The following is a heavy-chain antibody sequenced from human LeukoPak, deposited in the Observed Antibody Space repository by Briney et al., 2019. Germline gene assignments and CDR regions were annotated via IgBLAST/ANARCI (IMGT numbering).Heavy chain of an antibody. CDR2: IIPTFGTA. D-gene: IGHD6-25*01. J-gene: IGHJ5*02. CDR1: GGTFSSYA. CDR3: ARQGPDSTGGWFDP. V-gene: IGHV1-69*05. Sequence: GSSVKVSCKASGGTFSSYAISWVRQAPGQGLEWMGGIIPTFGTANYAQKFQGRVTITTDESTSTAYMELSSLRSEDTAVYYCARQGPDSTGGWFDPWGQGTLVTVSS.